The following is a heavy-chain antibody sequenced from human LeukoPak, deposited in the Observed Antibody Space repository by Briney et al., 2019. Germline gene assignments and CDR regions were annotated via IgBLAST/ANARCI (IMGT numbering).Heavy chain of an antibody. CDR1: GGSLSSSGYY. Sequence: PSETLSPTCTVSGGSLSSSGYYWGWIRQPPGKGLEWLASIYYSGSTYYNTSLKSRFTISVDTSKNQLSLKLSSLTAADTAVYYCARHEYSGSYYGLSWFDPWGQGTLVTVSS. J-gene: IGHJ5*02. CDR3: ARHEYSGSYYGLSWFDP. V-gene: IGHV4-39*01. CDR2: IYYSGST. D-gene: IGHD1-26*01.